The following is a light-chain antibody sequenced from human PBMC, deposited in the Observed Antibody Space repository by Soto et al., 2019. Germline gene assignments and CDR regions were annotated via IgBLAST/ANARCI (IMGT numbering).Light chain of an antibody. CDR2: EVS. J-gene: IGLJ2*01. Sequence: QSALTQPPSASGSPGQSVTISCTGTSSDVGAYNYVSWYQHLPGKVPKALIYEVSKRPSGVPDRFSGSKSGNTASLTVSGLQAEDEADYYCSSYAGSNNVVFGVGTTVTVL. V-gene: IGLV2-8*01. CDR1: SSDVGAYNY. CDR3: SSYAGSNNVV.